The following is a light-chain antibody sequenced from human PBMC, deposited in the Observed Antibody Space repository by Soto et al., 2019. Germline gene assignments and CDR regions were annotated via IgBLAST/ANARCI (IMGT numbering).Light chain of an antibody. CDR2: AAS. CDR3: QQSYTALSIT. CDR1: ESINRH. Sequence: DIQMTQSPSSLSASVGDRVTITCRASESINRHLNWYQQQPGKAPKLLIYAASSLHNGVPSRFRGGGSGTDFTLIITNLPPEDFATYYCQQSYTALSITFGQGTRLEIK. J-gene: IGKJ5*01. V-gene: IGKV1-39*01.